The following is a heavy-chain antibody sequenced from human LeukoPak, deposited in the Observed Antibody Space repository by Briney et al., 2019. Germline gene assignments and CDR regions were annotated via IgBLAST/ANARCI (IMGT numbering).Heavy chain of an antibody. J-gene: IGHJ4*02. Sequence: GGSLRLSCAASGFTFSFYGMHWVRQAPGKGLEWVAIIWHDGSNKYYGDSVKGRFTMSRDNSKNTLYLQMNSLRVEDTAVYYCAGDSGSGSLQVDYWGQGTLVTVSS. V-gene: IGHV3-33*01. CDR3: AGDSGSGSLQVDY. CDR1: GFTFSFYG. D-gene: IGHD3-10*01. CDR2: IWHDGSNK.